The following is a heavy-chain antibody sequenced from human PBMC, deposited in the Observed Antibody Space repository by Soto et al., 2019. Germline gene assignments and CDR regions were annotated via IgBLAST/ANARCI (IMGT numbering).Heavy chain of an antibody. CDR3: ARARGDSWFSHYYYSSGYYYDAFDI. CDR2: ISSSSSYI. J-gene: IGHJ3*02. V-gene: IGHV3-21*01. D-gene: IGHD3-22*01. Sequence: GGSLRLSCAASGFTFSSYSMNWVRQAPGKGLEWVSSISSSSSYIYYGDAVKGRFTICRDNAKNSLYLQMNSLRAEETAVHYCARARGDSWFSHYYYSSGYYYDAFDIWGQGTMVTVSS. CDR1: GFTFSSYS.